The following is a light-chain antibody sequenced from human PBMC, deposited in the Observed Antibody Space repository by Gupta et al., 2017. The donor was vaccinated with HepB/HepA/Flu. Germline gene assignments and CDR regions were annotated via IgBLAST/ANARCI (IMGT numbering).Light chain of an antibody. Sequence: EIVLTQSPGTLSLSPGERATLSCRASQSVRSNYLAWYQQKPGQAPRLLIYGASSRATGIPDRFSGSGSGTDFTLTISRLEPEDFAVFYCHQYGSSSRSFGGGTTVEIK. J-gene: IGKJ4*01. CDR1: QSVRSNY. CDR3: HQYGSSSRS. CDR2: GAS. V-gene: IGKV3-20*01.